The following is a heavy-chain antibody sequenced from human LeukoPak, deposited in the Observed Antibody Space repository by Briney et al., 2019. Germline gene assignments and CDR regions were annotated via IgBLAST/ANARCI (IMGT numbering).Heavy chain of an antibody. CDR3: TREDY. V-gene: IGHV1-2*02. CDR1: GYTFTGYY. J-gene: IGHJ4*02. CDR2: IHPDSGAT. Sequence: ASVKVSCKASGYTFTGYYMHWVRQAPGQGLEWMGWIHPDSGATNYAQRFQGRVTMTRDTSISTAYMELSRLRSDDSAVYYCTREDYWGQGTLVTVSS.